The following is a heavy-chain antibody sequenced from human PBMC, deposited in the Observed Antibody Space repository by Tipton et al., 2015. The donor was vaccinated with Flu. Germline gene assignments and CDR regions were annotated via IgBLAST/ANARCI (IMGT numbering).Heavy chain of an antibody. CDR3: ARRGYSNYVSEPKNWFDS. D-gene: IGHD4-11*01. V-gene: IGHV4-38-2*01. CDR1: GDTLGSGYC. Sequence: TLSLTCPVSGDTLGSGYCWGWVRPPPRKGLDWIGNICHSWNTYYNPSLKSRITISVDRSKNQFSLKLRSVTAADTAVYFCARRGYSNYVSEPKNWFDSWGQGTLVTVSS. CDR2: ICHSWNT. J-gene: IGHJ5*01.